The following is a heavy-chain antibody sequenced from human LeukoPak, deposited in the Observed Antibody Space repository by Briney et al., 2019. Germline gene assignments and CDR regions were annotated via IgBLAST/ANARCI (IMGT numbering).Heavy chain of an antibody. CDR2: INGDGRYI. J-gene: IGHJ4*02. D-gene: IGHD5-12*01. V-gene: IGHV3-21*01. CDR1: GFTSSTYT. Sequence: GGSLRLSCAASGFTSSTYTTNWVRQAPGKGLEWVSSINGDGRYIYYADSMKGRFTISRDNAKNSLYLQMNSLRAEDTAMYYCVRVWGHSGYDYFPFDYWGQGTLVTVSS. CDR3: VRVWGHSGYDYFPFDY.